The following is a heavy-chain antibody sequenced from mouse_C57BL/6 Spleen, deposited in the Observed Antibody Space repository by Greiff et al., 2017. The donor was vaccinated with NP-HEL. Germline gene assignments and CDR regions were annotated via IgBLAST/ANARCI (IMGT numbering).Heavy chain of an antibody. V-gene: IGHV1-76*01. CDR1: GYTFTDYY. D-gene: IGHD2-1*01. Sequence: QVQLQQSGAELVRPGASVKLSCKASGYTFTDYYINWVKQRPGQGLEWIARIYPGSGNTYYNEKFKGKATLTAEKSSSPASMQLSSLTSEDSAVYFCAREVTTGDYYAMDYWGQGTSVTVSS. CDR2: IYPGSGNT. CDR3: AREVTTGDYYAMDY. J-gene: IGHJ4*01.